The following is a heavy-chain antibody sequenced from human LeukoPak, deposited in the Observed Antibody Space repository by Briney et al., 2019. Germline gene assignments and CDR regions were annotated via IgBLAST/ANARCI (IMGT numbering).Heavy chain of an antibody. Sequence: ETLSLTCAVYGGSFSGYYWSWVRQAPGKGLEWVSGISGTGGHTYYADPVKGRFTISRDTSKNTLFLQMNSLRAEDTAVYYCARGGSYLSAFDIWGQGTMVTVSS. CDR2: ISGTGGHT. CDR1: GGSFSGYY. D-gene: IGHD1-26*01. CDR3: ARGGSYLSAFDI. V-gene: IGHV3-23*01. J-gene: IGHJ3*02.